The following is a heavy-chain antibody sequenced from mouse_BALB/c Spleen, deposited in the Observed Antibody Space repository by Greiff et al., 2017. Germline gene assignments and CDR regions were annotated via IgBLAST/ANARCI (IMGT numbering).Heavy chain of an antibody. V-gene: IGHV14-3*02. CDR1: GFNIHDTY. CDR3: ASYGIAMDY. J-gene: IGHJ4*01. Sequence: VQLQQSGAELVKPGASVKLSCTASGFNIHDTYMHWVKQRPEQGLEWIGRIDPANGNTKYDPKFQGKATITADTSSNTAYLQLSSLTSEDTAVYYCASYGIAMDYWGQGTSVTVAS. CDR2: IDPANGNT. D-gene: IGHD2-1*01.